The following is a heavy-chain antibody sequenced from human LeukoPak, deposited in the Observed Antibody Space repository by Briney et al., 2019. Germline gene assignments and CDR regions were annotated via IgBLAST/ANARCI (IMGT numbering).Heavy chain of an antibody. V-gene: IGHV1-2*02. CDR2: INPNSGGT. J-gene: IGHJ5*02. CDR1: GYTFTGYY. D-gene: IGHD2-2*01. CDR3: ARDKHCSSTSCGYNWFDP. Sequence: ASVKVSCKASGYTFTGYYMHWVRQAPGQGLEWMGWINPNSGGTNYAQKFQGRVTMTRDTSISTAHMELSRLGSDDTAVYYCARDKHCSSTSCGYNWFDPWGQGTLVTVSS.